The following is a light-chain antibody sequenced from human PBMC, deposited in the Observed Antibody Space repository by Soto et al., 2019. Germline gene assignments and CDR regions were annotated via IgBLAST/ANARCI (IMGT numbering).Light chain of an antibody. CDR2: DAS. Sequence: EIVLTQSPATLSLSPGERATLSCRASQSVDNYLAWYQQKPGQAPRLLIYDASNRATGIPAMFSGSGSGADFTLTISSLEPEDFAVYYCQQRSSWFYTFGPGTKLEIK. CDR1: QSVDNY. V-gene: IGKV3-11*01. CDR3: QQRSSWFYT. J-gene: IGKJ2*01.